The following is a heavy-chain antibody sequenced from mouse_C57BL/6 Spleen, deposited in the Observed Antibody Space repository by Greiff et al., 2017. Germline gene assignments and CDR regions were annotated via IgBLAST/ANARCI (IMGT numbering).Heavy chain of an antibody. CDR2: ISDGGSYT. Sequence: EVQLVESGGGLVKPGGSLKLSCAASGFTFSSYAMSWVRQTPEKRLEWVATISDGGSYTYYPDNVKGRFTISRDNAKNNLYLQMSHLKSEDTAMYYCASSRGAMDYWGQGTSVTVSS. CDR3: ASSRGAMDY. D-gene: IGHD1-1*01. V-gene: IGHV5-4*01. J-gene: IGHJ4*01. CDR1: GFTFSSYA.